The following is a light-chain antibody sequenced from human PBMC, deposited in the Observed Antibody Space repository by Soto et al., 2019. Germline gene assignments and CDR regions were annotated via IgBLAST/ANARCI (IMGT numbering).Light chain of an antibody. J-gene: IGKJ4*01. CDR1: QSVSSNY. Sequence: EILLTQSPGTLSLSPGERATLSCRASQSVSSNYLAWYQQKPGQAPRLLMYGASTRATGIPERFSGGGSGTDFTLTISRLEPEDFELYYCQQFSSYPLTFGGGTKVDIK. CDR3: QQFSSYPLT. V-gene: IGKV3-20*01. CDR2: GAS.